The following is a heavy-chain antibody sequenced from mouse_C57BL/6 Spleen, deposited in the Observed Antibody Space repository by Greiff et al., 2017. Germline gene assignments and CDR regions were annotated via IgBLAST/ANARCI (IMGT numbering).Heavy chain of an antibody. CDR1: GYTFTDYY. D-gene: IGHD2-3*01. V-gene: IGHV1-26*01. Sequence: EVQLQQSGPELVKPGASVKISCKASGYTFTDYYMNWVKQSHGKSLEWIGDINPNNGGTSYNQKFKGKATLTVDKSSSTAYMELRSLTSEDSAVYYCARYDDYGGSWFAYWGQGTLVTVSA. J-gene: IGHJ3*01. CDR2: INPNNGGT. CDR3: ARYDDYGGSWFAY.